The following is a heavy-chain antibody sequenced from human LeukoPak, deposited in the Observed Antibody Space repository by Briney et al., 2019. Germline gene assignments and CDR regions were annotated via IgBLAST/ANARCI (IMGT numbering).Heavy chain of an antibody. CDR3: ARVVYRGENWFDP. V-gene: IGHV4-59*02. D-gene: IGHD3-10*01. CDR2: IFSNGNT. J-gene: IGHJ5*02. CDR1: SGSVSSDY. Sequence: PSETLSPTCTVSSGSVSSDYWSWIRQPPGKGLEWVGYIFSNGNTEYSPSLKSRATISVDTSKNQCSLKLNSVTAADTAVYYCARVVYRGENWFDPWGQGTLVTVSS.